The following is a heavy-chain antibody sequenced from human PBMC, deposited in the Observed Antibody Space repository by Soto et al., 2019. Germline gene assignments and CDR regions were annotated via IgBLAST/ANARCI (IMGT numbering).Heavy chain of an antibody. J-gene: IGHJ4*02. CDR1: GGSLSKYY. D-gene: IGHD3-3*01. CDR3: ERDNNDFWSLYPLAFDY. CDR2: ISTSGHV. Sequence: PSETLSLTCSVSGGSLSKYYWSWIRQPAGKGLEWIGRISTSGHVVSKVSLRSRLTMSVDMSNNHFSLKLTSVTAADTDVYYCERDNNDFWSLYPLAFDYWGQGALVTVSS. V-gene: IGHV4-4*07.